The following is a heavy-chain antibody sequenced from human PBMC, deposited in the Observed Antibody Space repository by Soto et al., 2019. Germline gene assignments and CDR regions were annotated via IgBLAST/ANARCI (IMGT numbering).Heavy chain of an antibody. Sequence: GGSLRLSCAASGFTFSNYAVTWVRQAPGKGLEWVSTISGSGVSTYYADYVKGRFTISRDNSKNTLYLQMNSLRAEDTAVYYCAKDQGSSWYEIDYWGQGTLVTVSS. D-gene: IGHD6-13*01. CDR3: AKDQGSSWYEIDY. CDR2: ISGSGVST. V-gene: IGHV3-23*01. J-gene: IGHJ4*02. CDR1: GFTFSNYA.